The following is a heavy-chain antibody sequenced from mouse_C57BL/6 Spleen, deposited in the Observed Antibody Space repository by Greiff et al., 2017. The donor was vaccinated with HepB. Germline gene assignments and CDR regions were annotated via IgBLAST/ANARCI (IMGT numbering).Heavy chain of an antibody. J-gene: IGHJ2*01. V-gene: IGHV1-42*01. CDR1: GYSFTGYY. D-gene: IGHD2-1*01. CDR2: INPSTGGT. Sequence: VQLQQSGPELVKPGASVKISCKASGYSFTGYYMNWVKQSPEKSLEWIGEINPSTGGTTYNQKFKAKATLTVDKSSSTAYMQLKSLTSEDSAVYYCARVYYGNSVFDYWGQGTTLTVSS. CDR3: ARVYYGNSVFDY.